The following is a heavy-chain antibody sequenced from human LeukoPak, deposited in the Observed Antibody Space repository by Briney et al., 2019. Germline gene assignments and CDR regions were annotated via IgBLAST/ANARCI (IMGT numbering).Heavy chain of an antibody. Sequence: ASVKVSCKASGYPFTTYGIDWVRQAPGQGLEWMGWISTYNGDTNYAQKFQGRVTMTTDTSTNTAYIELRSLTSDDTAAYYCAREWWGYDVLTGDNWFDPWGQGTLVIVSS. CDR2: ISTYNGDT. V-gene: IGHV1-18*01. J-gene: IGHJ5*02. CDR3: AREWWGYDVLTGDNWFDP. CDR1: GYPFTTYG. D-gene: IGHD3-9*01.